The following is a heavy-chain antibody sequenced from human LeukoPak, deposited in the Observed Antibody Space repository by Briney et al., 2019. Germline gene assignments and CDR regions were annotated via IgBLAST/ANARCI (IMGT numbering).Heavy chain of an antibody. Sequence: SETLSLTCTVSGGSISSSNWWSWVRQPPGKGLEWIGEIYHSGSTNYNPSLKSRVTISIDKSKNQFSLKLSSVTAADTAVYYCARESGSGSSEHAFDIWGQGTMVTVSS. CDR1: GGSISSSNW. D-gene: IGHD1-26*01. CDR2: IYHSGST. V-gene: IGHV4-4*02. J-gene: IGHJ3*02. CDR3: ARESGSGSSEHAFDI.